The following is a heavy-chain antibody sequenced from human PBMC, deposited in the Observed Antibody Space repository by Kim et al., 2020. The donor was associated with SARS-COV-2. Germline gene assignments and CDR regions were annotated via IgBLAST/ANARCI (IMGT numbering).Heavy chain of an antibody. D-gene: IGHD3-22*01. Sequence: ASVKVSCKASGYTFTSYAMHWVRQAPGQRLEWMGWINAGNGNTKYSQKFQGRVTITRDTSASTAYMELSSLRSEDTAVYYCARKPYYYDSSGYHDAFDIWGQGTMVTVSS. V-gene: IGHV1-3*01. CDR2: INAGNGNT. CDR3: ARKPYYYDSSGYHDAFDI. J-gene: IGHJ3*02. CDR1: GYTFTSYA.